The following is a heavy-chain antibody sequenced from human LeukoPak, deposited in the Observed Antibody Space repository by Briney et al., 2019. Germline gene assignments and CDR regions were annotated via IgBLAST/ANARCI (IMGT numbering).Heavy chain of an antibody. J-gene: IGHJ2*01. CDR3: ARGAGIRWYFDL. V-gene: IGHV4-34*01. CDR1: GGSFSGYY. Sequence: SETLSLTCAVYGGSFSGYYWSWIRQPPGKGLEWIGEINHSGSTNYNPSLKSRVTISVDTSKNQFSLKLSSVTAADTAVYYCARGAGIRWYFDLWGRGTLVTVSS. CDR2: INHSGST.